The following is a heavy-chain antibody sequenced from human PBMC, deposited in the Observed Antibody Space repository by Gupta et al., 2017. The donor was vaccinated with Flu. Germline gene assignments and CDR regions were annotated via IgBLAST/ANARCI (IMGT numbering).Heavy chain of an antibody. Sequence: EVQLVESGGGLVQPGGSLRLSCAASGFTFNNYWMHWVRQAPGKGLVWVSCLNGDGSSTRYADSVKGRFTISRDNAKNTMYLQMNSLRAEDTAVYYCVRGRRFGELSYFDQWGQGTLVTVSS. D-gene: IGHD3-10*01. CDR1: GFTFNNYW. CDR2: LNGDGSST. CDR3: VRGRRFGELSYFDQ. J-gene: IGHJ4*02. V-gene: IGHV3-74*01.